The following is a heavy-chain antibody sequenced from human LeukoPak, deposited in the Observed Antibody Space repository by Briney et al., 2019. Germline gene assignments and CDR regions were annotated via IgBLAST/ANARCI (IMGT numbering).Heavy chain of an antibody. CDR1: RFTFSSYA. CDR3: ASGGGPDAFDI. V-gene: IGHV4-59*01. D-gene: IGHD2-15*01. Sequence: PGGSLRLSCAASRFTFSSYAMSWVRQAPGKGLEWIGYIYYSGSTNYDPSLKSRVTISVDTSKNQFSLKLSSVTAADTAVYYCASGGGPDAFDIWGQGTMVTVSS. CDR2: IYYSGST. J-gene: IGHJ3*02.